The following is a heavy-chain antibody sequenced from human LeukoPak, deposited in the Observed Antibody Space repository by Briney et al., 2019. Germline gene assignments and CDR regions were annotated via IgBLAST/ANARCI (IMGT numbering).Heavy chain of an antibody. Sequence: ASVKVSCKASGGTFSSYAISWVRQAPGQGLEWVGRIIPIFGTANYAQKFQGRVTITTDESTSTAYMELSSLRSEDTAVYYCARDPEYYYDSSGYFGYFDYWGQGTLVTVSS. J-gene: IGHJ4*02. CDR2: IIPIFGTA. D-gene: IGHD3-22*01. V-gene: IGHV1-69*05. CDR3: ARDPEYYYDSSGYFGYFDY. CDR1: GGTFSSYA.